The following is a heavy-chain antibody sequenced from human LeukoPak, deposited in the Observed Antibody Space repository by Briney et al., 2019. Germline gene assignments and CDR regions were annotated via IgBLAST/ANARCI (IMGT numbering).Heavy chain of an antibody. CDR2: ISTKANSYAT. Sequence: GGSLRLSCAASGFTFSGSALHWVRQASGKGLEWVGRISTKANSYATAYAASVKGRSTVSRDDSKNTAYLQMNSLKTEDTAVYYCSRPSYGDYIRDYWGQGTLVTVSS. CDR3: SRPSYGDYIRDY. V-gene: IGHV3-73*01. D-gene: IGHD4-17*01. CDR1: GFTFSGSA. J-gene: IGHJ4*02.